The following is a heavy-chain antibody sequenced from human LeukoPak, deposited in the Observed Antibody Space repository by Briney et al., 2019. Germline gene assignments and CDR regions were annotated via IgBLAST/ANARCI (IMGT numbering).Heavy chain of an antibody. V-gene: IGHV1-2*02. CDR2: INPNSGGT. CDR3: AISLLLWFGELSSHAFDI. D-gene: IGHD3-10*01. CDR1: GYTFTGYY. J-gene: IGHJ3*02. Sequence: GASVTVSCKASGYTFTGYYMHWVRQAPGQGLEWMGWINPNSGGTNYAQKFQGRVTMTRDTSISTAYMELSRLRSDDTAVYYCAISLLLWFGELSSHAFDIWGQGTMVTVSS.